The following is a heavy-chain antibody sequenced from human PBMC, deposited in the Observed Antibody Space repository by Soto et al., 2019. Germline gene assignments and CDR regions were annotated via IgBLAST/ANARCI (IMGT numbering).Heavy chain of an antibody. D-gene: IGHD2-2*01. CDR3: ARAPYCSSTSCNGMDV. CDR1: GYTFTGYY. J-gene: IGHJ6*02. CDR2: INPNSGGT. V-gene: IGHV1-2*02. Sequence: SVKVSCKASGYTFTGYYMHWVRQAPGQGLEWMGWINPNSGGTNYAQKFQGRVTMTRDTSISTAYMELSRLRSDDTAVYYCARAPYCSSTSCNGMDVWGQGTTVTVSS.